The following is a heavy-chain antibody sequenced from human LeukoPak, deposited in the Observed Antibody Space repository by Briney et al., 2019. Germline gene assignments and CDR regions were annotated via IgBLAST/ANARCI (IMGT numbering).Heavy chain of an antibody. Sequence: ASVKVSCKASGYTFTSYGISWARQAPGQGLEWMGWISAYNGNTNYAQKLQGRVTMTTDTSTSTAYMELRSLRSDDTAVYYCARDYSSSWYVPYYYYGMDVWGQGTTVTVSS. V-gene: IGHV1-18*01. CDR3: ARDYSSSWYVPYYYYGMDV. CDR2: ISAYNGNT. CDR1: GYTFTSYG. J-gene: IGHJ6*02. D-gene: IGHD6-13*01.